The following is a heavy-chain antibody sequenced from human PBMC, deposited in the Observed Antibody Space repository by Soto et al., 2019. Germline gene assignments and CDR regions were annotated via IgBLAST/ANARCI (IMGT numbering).Heavy chain of an antibody. CDR3: AKGKVNMVLGVNSLFDY. CDR1: GFTFSSYA. D-gene: IGHD3-10*01. V-gene: IGHV3-23*01. Sequence: GGSLRLSCAASGFTFSSYAMSWFRQAPGKGLEWVSTISGNGGSTHYADSVKGRFTISRDNSMNTLYLQMNSLRAEDTAIYYCAKGKVNMVLGVNSLFDYWGQGTLVTVCS. CDR2: ISGNGGST. J-gene: IGHJ4*02.